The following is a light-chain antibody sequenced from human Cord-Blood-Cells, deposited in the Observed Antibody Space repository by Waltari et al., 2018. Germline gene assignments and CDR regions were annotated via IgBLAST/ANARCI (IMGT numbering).Light chain of an antibody. CDR3: SSYTSSSTWV. CDR1: SSDVCRSNY. CDR2: DDS. Sequence: QTALTQPAPVSSSPGQSTTTSCTSTSSDVCRSNYLSCYQQHPGKAPKLMIYDDSNRNSGVSNRFSGSKSGNTASLTISGIEAEDEADYYCSSYTSSSTWVFGGGTKLTVL. V-gene: IGLV2-14*01. J-gene: IGLJ3*02.